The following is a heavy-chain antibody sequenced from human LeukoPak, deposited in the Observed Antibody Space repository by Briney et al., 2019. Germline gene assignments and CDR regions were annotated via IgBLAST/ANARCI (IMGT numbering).Heavy chain of an antibody. Sequence: PGGSLRLSCVASGFTFSNSWMYWVRQAPGKGLEGVANIKKDGSGESYGDSVKGRFTISRDNAESSLYLQMSNLRAEDTAVYFCAAGDTLEFWGQGTLVTVSS. CDR3: AAGDTLEF. CDR2: IKKDGSGE. J-gene: IGHJ4*02. CDR1: GFTFSNSW. V-gene: IGHV3-7*03. D-gene: IGHD2-21*01.